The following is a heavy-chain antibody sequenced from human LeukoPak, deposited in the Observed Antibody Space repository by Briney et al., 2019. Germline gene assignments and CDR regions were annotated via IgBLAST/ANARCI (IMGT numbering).Heavy chain of an antibody. V-gene: IGHV3-53*01. Sequence: GGSLRLSCAASGFTVSSKYMNWVRQAPGKGLEWVSVIYSGGSTYYADSVKGRFTISRDNSKNTLYLQMNSLRAGDTAVYYCARVASTSPYYYGMDVWGQGTTVTVSS. J-gene: IGHJ6*02. CDR2: IYSGGST. CDR3: ARVASTSPYYYGMDV. D-gene: IGHD2-2*01. CDR1: GFTVSSKY.